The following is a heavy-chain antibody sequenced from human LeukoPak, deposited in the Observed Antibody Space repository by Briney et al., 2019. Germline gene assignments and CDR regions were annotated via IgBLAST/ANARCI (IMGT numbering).Heavy chain of an antibody. Sequence: ASVKVSCKASGYTFTGYYMHWVRQAPGQGLEWMGWINPNSGGTNYAQKFQGRVTMTRDTSISTAYMELSRLRSDDTAVYYCARDHSVDFWSGYYPGGWFDPWGQGTLVTVSS. CDR3: ARDHSVDFWSGYYPGGWFDP. J-gene: IGHJ5*02. CDR2: INPNSGGT. D-gene: IGHD3-3*01. CDR1: GYTFTGYY. V-gene: IGHV1-2*02.